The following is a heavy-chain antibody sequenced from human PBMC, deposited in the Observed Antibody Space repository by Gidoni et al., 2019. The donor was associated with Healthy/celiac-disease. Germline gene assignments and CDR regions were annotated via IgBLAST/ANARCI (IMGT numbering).Heavy chain of an antibody. CDR3: ARDGYDSSGYYSTFDY. J-gene: IGHJ4*02. D-gene: IGHD3-22*01. CDR1: GLTFSSYG. CDR2: IWYDGSKK. Sequence: QVQLVESGGGVVQPGWSLRLSCAASGLTFSSYGMHWVRQAPGKGLEWVAVIWYDGSKKYYADSVKGRFTISRDNSKNTLYLQMNSLRAEDTAVYYCARDGYDSSGYYSTFDYWGQGTLVTVSS. V-gene: IGHV3-33*01.